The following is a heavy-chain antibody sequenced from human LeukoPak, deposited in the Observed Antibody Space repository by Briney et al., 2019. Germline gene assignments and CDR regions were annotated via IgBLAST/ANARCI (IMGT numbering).Heavy chain of an antibody. V-gene: IGHV4-61*02. Sequence: SETLSLTCTVSGGSISSGSYYWSWIRQPAGKGLEWIGRIYTSGSTNYNPSLKSRVTISVDTSKNQFSLKLSSVTAADTAVYYCARHRRGNFLLWTEYWGQGTLVTVSS. CDR1: GGSISSGSYY. CDR3: ARHRRGNFLLWTEY. CDR2: IYTSGST. D-gene: IGHD3-10*01. J-gene: IGHJ4*02.